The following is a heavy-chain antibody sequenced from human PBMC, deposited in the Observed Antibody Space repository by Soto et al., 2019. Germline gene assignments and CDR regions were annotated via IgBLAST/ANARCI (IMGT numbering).Heavy chain of an antibody. CDR1: GGSISGSGYY. J-gene: IGHJ3*02. Sequence: SETLSLTYTVSGGSISGSGYYWGWIRQPPGKGLEWIANINYSGSTYYNPSLKSRVTISVDTSKNQFSLNLSSVTAADTTVYYCARLRLRSYAFDIWGQGTMVT. V-gene: IGHV4-39*01. CDR2: INYSGST. D-gene: IGHD3-3*01. CDR3: ARLRLRSYAFDI.